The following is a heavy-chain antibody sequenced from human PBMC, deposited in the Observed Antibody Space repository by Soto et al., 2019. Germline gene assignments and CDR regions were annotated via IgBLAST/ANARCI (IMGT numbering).Heavy chain of an antibody. V-gene: IGHV3-11*06. D-gene: IGHD3-22*01. Sequence: QVQLVESGGGLVKPGGSLRLSCAVSGFTVSDHYMTWIRQAPGKGLEWVSYISGSGTYTNYADYVKGRFIISRDIAQNLLWLQINSLRAEDTAVYYCARSSGWRQVVGYKYGLDVWGQGTAVTVSS. CDR1: GFTVSDHY. J-gene: IGHJ6*02. CDR2: ISGSGTYT. CDR3: ARSSGWRQVVGYKYGLDV.